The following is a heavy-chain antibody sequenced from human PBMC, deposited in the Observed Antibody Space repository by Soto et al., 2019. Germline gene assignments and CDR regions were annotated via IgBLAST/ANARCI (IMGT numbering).Heavy chain of an antibody. D-gene: IGHD5-18*01. Sequence: LRRSCAASGFTFSNHAFHWVRQAPGKGLEWVAVISYDGVNQYYADSVKGRFTISRDNSKNTLYLQMSSLRPEDTAVYYCARGIQLWLRLFDFWGQGTLVTVSS. V-gene: IGHV3-30-3*01. J-gene: IGHJ4*02. CDR3: ARGIQLWLRLFDF. CDR2: ISYDGVNQ. CDR1: GFTFSNHA.